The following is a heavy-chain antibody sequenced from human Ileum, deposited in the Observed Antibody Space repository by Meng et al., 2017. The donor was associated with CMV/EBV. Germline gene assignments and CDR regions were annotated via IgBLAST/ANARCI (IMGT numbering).Heavy chain of an antibody. Sequence: KVSCKAAGYNFTTSGISWVRRAPGQGLEWMGWISAYSSNTKYAQKFQGRVTMATDTSTSTVYMELSSLRSDDTAVYYCARDTNGEYDYWGQGTLVTVSS. J-gene: IGHJ4*02. CDR2: ISAYSSNT. CDR1: GYNFTTSG. D-gene: IGHD7-27*01. CDR3: ARDTNGEYDY. V-gene: IGHV1-18*01.